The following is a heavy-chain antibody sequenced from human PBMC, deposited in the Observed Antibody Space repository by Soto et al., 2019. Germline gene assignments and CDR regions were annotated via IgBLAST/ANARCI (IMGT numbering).Heavy chain of an antibody. Sequence: SETLSLTCAVSGGSFSGYYWSWIRQPPGEGLEWIGESNHSGSTNYNPSLKSRVTISVDTSKNQFSLRLSSVTAADTAVYYGARYFNFYGSSWYNWFDPWGQGTRVTVSA. CDR2: SNHSGST. D-gene: IGHD6-13*01. CDR1: GGSFSGYY. CDR3: ARYFNFYGSSWYNWFDP. V-gene: IGHV4-34*01. J-gene: IGHJ5*02.